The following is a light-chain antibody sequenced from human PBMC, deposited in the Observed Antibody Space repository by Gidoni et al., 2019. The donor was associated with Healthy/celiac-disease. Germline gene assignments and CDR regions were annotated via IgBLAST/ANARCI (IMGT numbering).Light chain of an antibody. CDR2: GAS. V-gene: IGKV3-15*01. Sequence: EIVMTQSPATLSVSPGERATLSCRASQSVRSNLAWYQQKPGQAPRLLIYGASTRATGIPARVSGSGSGTEFTLTISSLQSEDFAVYYCQQYNNWPYTFXXXTKLEIK. CDR1: QSVRSN. CDR3: QQYNNWPYT. J-gene: IGKJ2*01.